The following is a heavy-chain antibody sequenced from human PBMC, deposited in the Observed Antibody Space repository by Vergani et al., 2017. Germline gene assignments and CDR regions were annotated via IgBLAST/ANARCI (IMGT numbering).Heavy chain of an antibody. V-gene: IGHV3-23*01. CDR2: ISGGDDTS. D-gene: IGHD1/OR15-1a*01. Sequence: EVQMLESGGGLVQPGGSRRLSCVASGVTFSNYHMNWFRQAPGKGLEWVSTISGGDDTSAYAESVKGRFTISRDNSKNTLYLQMNSLRAEDTAVYYCGKLTHGTLLMGGPIWGHWGQGTLVTVSS. CDR3: GKLTHGTLLMGGPIWGH. J-gene: IGHJ4*02. CDR1: GVTFSNYH.